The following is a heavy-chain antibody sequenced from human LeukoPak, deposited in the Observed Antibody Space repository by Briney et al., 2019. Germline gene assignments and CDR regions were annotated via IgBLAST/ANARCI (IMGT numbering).Heavy chain of an antibody. V-gene: IGHV1-18*01. CDR1: GYTFTSYA. CDR2: ISAYNGNT. CDR3: ARGGKIVGATLFDY. Sequence: GASVTVSCKASGYTFTSYAMHWVRQAPGQRLEWMGWISAYNGNTNYAQKLQGRVTMTTDTSTSTAYMELRSLRSDDTAVYYCARGGKIVGATLFDYWGQGTLVTVSS. J-gene: IGHJ4*02. D-gene: IGHD1-26*01.